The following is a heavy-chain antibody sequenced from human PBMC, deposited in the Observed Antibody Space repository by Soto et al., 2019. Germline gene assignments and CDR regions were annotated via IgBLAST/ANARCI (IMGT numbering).Heavy chain of an antibody. D-gene: IGHD6-13*01. CDR1: GGSISSYY. Sequence: TLSLTCTVSGGSISSYYWSWIRQPPGKGLEWIGYIYYSGSTNYNPSLKSRVTISVDTSKNQFSLKLSSVTAADTAVYYCARRAAAPVYYFDYWGQGTLVTVSS. J-gene: IGHJ4*02. CDR2: IYYSGST. CDR3: ARRAAAPVYYFDY. V-gene: IGHV4-59*08.